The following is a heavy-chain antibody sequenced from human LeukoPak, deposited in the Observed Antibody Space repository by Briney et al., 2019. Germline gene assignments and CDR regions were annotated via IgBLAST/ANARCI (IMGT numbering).Heavy chain of an antibody. CDR3: ARTAGWSYGFDY. J-gene: IGHJ4*02. CDR1: GGSLSTGGYY. D-gene: IGHD5-18*01. CDR2: IYNSGTT. V-gene: IGHV4-31*03. Sequence: SETLSLTCTVSGGSLSTGGYYWPWLRPHPGKGLEWIGYIYNSGTTYYNPSLESRVTTSGDTSKNQFSLKLSSVTAADTAVYYCARTAGWSYGFDYWGQGTLVTVSS.